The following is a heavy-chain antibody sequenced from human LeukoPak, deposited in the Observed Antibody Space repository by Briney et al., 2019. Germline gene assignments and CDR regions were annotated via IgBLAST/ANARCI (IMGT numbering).Heavy chain of an antibody. CDR1: GGTFSSYA. CDR2: IIPIFGTA. D-gene: IGHD5-12*01. J-gene: IGHJ6*03. V-gene: IGHV1-69*13. CDR3: ASAIHIVATIRNYYYYYYMDV. Sequence: SVKVSCKASGGTFSSYAISWVRQAPGQGLEWMGGIIPIFGTANYAQKFQGRVTITADESTSTAYMELSSLRSEDTAVYYCASAIHIVATIRNYYYYYYMDVWGKGTTVTISS.